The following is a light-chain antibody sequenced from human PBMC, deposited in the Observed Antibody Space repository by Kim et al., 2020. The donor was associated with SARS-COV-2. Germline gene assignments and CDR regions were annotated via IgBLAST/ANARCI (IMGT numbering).Light chain of an antibody. CDR2: GAH. CDR3: QQFNRDPPWT. Sequence: SVGAIVTITCRASHDISDYLGWYQQKPGKAPKLLIYGAHRLIDGVPSRFSGSGSGTDFTLTISSLQPEDSATYYCQQFNRDPPWTFGQGTKVDIK. J-gene: IGKJ1*01. V-gene: IGKV1-9*01. CDR1: HDISDY.